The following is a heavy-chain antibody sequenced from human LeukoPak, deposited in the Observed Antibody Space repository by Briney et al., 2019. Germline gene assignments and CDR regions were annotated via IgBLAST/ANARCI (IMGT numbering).Heavy chain of an antibody. CDR2: MSTSGNS. J-gene: IGHJ5*02. D-gene: IGHD4/OR15-4a*01. CDR1: GGSISGYY. Sequence: SETLSLTCTVSGGSISGYYWSWIRQPAGKGREWIGRMSTSGNSNYIPSHVSRVTMSVDTSKNQFSLNLSSVTAADTAVYYCARESGCMRWFDRWGQGTLVPVSS. V-gene: IGHV4-4*07. CDR3: ARESGCMRWFDR.